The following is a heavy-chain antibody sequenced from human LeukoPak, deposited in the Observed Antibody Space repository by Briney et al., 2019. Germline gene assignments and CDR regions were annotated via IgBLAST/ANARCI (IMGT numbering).Heavy chain of an antibody. J-gene: IGHJ4*02. Sequence: PGGSLRLSCAASGFTFSSYDMHWVRQAPGKGLEWVAVISYDGSNKYYADSVKGRFTISRDNSKNTLYLQMNSLRAEDTAVYFCAKADMYYYDSSGYYRPEGFDYWGQGTLVTVSS. V-gene: IGHV3-30*18. CDR3: AKADMYYYDSSGYYRPEGFDY. CDR1: GFTFSSYD. CDR2: ISYDGSNK. D-gene: IGHD3-22*01.